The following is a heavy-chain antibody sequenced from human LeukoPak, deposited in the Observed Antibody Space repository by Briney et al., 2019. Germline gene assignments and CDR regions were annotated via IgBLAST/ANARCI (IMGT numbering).Heavy chain of an antibody. Sequence: SQTLSLTCTVSGGSISSGDYYWSWIRQPPGKGLEWIGYIYYSGSTYYNPSLKSRVTISVDTSKNQFSLKLSSVTAADTAVYYCARGYGSGSYPPAYYGMDVWGKGTTVTVSS. J-gene: IGHJ6*04. V-gene: IGHV4-30-4*01. CDR1: GGSISSGDYY. CDR2: IYYSGST. CDR3: ARGYGSGSYPPAYYGMDV. D-gene: IGHD3-10*01.